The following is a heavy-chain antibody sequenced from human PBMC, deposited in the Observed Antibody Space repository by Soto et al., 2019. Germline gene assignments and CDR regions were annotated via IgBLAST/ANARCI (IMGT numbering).Heavy chain of an antibody. CDR2: ISYDGNNK. D-gene: IGHD2-2*01. V-gene: IGHV3-30-3*01. CDR3: GRCSSTSGALGADY. CDR1: GFTFSSYA. Sequence: QVQLVESGGGVVQPGRSLRLSCAASGFTFSSYAMHWVHQAPGKGLEWVALISYDGNNKYYADSVKGRFTISRDNSKKTLYLQMTGLRTEYTAVYYCGRCSSTSGALGADYWGQGNRDIVSS. J-gene: IGHJ4*02.